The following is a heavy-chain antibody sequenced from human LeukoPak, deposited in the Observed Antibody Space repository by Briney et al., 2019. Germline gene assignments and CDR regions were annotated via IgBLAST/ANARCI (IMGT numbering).Heavy chain of an antibody. CDR2: ISSSTTYI. V-gene: IGHV3-21*01. Sequence: GGSLRLSCAASEFTFSSYSMNWVRQAPGKGLEWVSSISSSTTYIYYADSVKGRFTISRDNAKNSLYLQMNSPRAEDTAVYYCARDVGYWYFDLWGRGTLVTVSS. CDR1: EFTFSSYS. CDR3: ARDVGYWYFDL. D-gene: IGHD2-15*01. J-gene: IGHJ2*01.